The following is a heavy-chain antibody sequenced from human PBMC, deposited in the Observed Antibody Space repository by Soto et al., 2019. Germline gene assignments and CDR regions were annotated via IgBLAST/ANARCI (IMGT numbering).Heavy chain of an antibody. D-gene: IGHD2-21*02. V-gene: IGHV1-18*01. CDR3: AGYSCGGDCSVLYYYYGMDV. CDR2: ISAYNGNT. J-gene: IGHJ6*02. Sequence: QVQLVQSGAEVKKPGASVKVSCKASGYTFSSYGISWVRQAPGQGLEWMGWISAYNGNTNYAQKLQGRVTMNTDTSTSTAYMELRSLRSDDTAVYYCAGYSCGGDCSVLYYYYGMDVWGQGTTVTVSS. CDR1: GYTFSSYG.